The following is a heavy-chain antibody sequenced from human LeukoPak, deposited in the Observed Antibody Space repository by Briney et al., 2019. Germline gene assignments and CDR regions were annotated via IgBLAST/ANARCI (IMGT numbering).Heavy chain of an antibody. CDR1: GFTLSSYS. CDR3: ARDSIPIFGVVTN. Sequence: GGSLRLSCAASGFTLSSYSMNWVRQAPGKGLEWVSYISSSSSTIYYADSVKGRFTISRDNAKNSLYLQMNSLRAEDTAVYYCARDSIPIFGVVTNWGQGTLVTVSS. D-gene: IGHD3-3*01. V-gene: IGHV3-48*01. CDR2: ISSSSSTI. J-gene: IGHJ4*02.